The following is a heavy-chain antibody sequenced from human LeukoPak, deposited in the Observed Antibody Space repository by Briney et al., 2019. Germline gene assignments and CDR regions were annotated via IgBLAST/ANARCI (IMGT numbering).Heavy chain of an antibody. J-gene: IGHJ6*02. Sequence: GASVKVSCTASGYTFTGYYMHWVRQATGQGLEWMGWMNPNSGNTGYAQKFQGRVTMTRNTSISTAYMELSSLRSEDTAVYYCASGTDYGDYEGYYYGMDVWGQGTTVTVSS. D-gene: IGHD4-17*01. CDR1: GYTFTGYY. CDR2: MNPNSGNT. CDR3: ASGTDYGDYEGYYYGMDV. V-gene: IGHV1-8*02.